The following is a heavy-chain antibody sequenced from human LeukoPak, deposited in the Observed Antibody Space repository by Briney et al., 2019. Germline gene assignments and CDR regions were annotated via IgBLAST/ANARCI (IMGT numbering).Heavy chain of an antibody. Sequence: GGSLRLSCAASGFTVSSNYMSWLRQAPGKGLEWVSVMYAGGSTYYADSVKGRFTISRDNSKNTLYLQMNSLRAEDTAVYYCAKDSYLITMVRGVISPSFDYWGQGTLVTVSS. CDR1: GFTVSSNY. J-gene: IGHJ4*02. V-gene: IGHV3-53*05. CDR2: MYAGGST. D-gene: IGHD3-10*01. CDR3: AKDSYLITMVRGVISPSFDY.